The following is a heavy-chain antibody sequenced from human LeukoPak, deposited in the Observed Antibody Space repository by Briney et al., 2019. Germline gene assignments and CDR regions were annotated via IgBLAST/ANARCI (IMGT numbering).Heavy chain of an antibody. V-gene: IGHV3-74*01. D-gene: IGHD5-24*01. CDR2: MNSDGSSS. CDR3: ARGGDGSNIYWYFDL. CDR1: GFTVSNNF. Sequence: GGSLRLSCAASGFTVSNNFMSWVRQAPGKGLEWVSRMNSDGSSSSYADSVKGRFTISRDNAKSTLYLQMNSLRAEDTAVYYCARGGDGSNIYWYFDLWGRGTLVTVSS. J-gene: IGHJ2*01.